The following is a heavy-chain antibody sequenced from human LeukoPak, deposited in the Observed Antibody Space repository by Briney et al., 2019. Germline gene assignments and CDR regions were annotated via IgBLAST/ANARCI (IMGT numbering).Heavy chain of an antibody. Sequence: GRSLRLSCTTSGFTFSDYAVTWVRQAPGKGLEWVGRIKSKTDGGTTDYAAPVKGRFTISRDDSKNTLYLQMNSLKTEDTAVYYCTTAVDTAMPEVDYWGQGTLVTVSS. D-gene: IGHD5-18*01. J-gene: IGHJ4*02. CDR2: IKSKTDGGTT. V-gene: IGHV3-15*01. CDR3: TTAVDTAMPEVDY. CDR1: GFTFSDYA.